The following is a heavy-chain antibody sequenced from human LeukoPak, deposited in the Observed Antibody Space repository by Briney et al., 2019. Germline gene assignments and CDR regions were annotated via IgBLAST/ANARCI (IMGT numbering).Heavy chain of an antibody. V-gene: IGHV4-61*02. CDR1: GGSISSGSYY. CDR3: ARDSGYSYGYGY. Sequence: SETLSLTCTVSGGSISSGSYYWSWIRQPAGKGLEWIGRIYTSGSTNYNPPLKSRVTISVDTSKNQFSLKLSSVTAADTAVYYCARDSGYSYGYGYWGQGTLVTVSS. D-gene: IGHD5-18*01. CDR2: IYTSGST. J-gene: IGHJ4*02.